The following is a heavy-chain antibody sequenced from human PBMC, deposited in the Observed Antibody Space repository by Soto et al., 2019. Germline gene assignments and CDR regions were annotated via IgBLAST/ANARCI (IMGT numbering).Heavy chain of an antibody. J-gene: IGHJ4*02. V-gene: IGHV3-72*01. CDR2: TRNKANGYTT. D-gene: IGHD2-15*01. Sequence: EVQLVESGGGLVQPGGSLRLSCATSGFTLSDHYMDWVRQAPGKGLEWVGRTRNKANGYTTEYAASVKGRFTISRDDSEDSLYLQMNSLKTEDTAVYYCVRGTTCSQQNCYSFDFWGQGTLVTVSS. CDR3: VRGTTCSQQNCYSFDF. CDR1: GFTLSDHY.